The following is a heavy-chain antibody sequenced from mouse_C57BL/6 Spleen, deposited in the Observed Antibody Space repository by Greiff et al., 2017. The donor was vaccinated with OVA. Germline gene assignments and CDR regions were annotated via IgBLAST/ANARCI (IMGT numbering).Heavy chain of an antibody. J-gene: IGHJ2*01. D-gene: IGHD6-5*01. Sequence: VQLQQPGAELVKPGASVKMSCKASGYTFTSYWITWVKQRPGQGLEWIGDIYPGSGGTNYNEKFKSKATLTVDTSSSTAYMQLSSLTSADAAVYYCARTGPMRYFDYWGQGTTLTVSS. V-gene: IGHV1-55*01. CDR3: ARTGPMRYFDY. CDR1: GYTFTSYW. CDR2: IYPGSGGT.